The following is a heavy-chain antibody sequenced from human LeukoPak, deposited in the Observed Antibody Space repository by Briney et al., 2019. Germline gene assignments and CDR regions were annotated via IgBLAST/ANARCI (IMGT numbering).Heavy chain of an antibody. D-gene: IGHD6-6*01. Sequence: GGSLRLSCAASGFTFSSYEMNWVRQAPGKGLEWVSYISRSGSTIYYADSVKGRFTISRDNAKNSLYLQMNSLRAEDTAVYYCARDLQLVLEGWGQGTLVTVSS. CDR3: ARDLQLVLEG. CDR1: GFTFSSYE. CDR2: ISRSGSTI. V-gene: IGHV3-48*03. J-gene: IGHJ4*02.